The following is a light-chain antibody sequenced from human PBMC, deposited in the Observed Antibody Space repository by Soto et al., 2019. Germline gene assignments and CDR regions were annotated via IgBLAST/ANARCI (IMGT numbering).Light chain of an antibody. Sequence: DIQMTQSPSTLSASVGDRVTITCRASQSLNSLLARYQQKPGRAPKLLIYDASTLESGVPSRFSGSGSGTEFTLTISSLQTDDFATYYCQQYNSYSSWTFGQGTKVDIK. CDR3: QQYNSYSSWT. CDR2: DAS. CDR1: QSLNSL. J-gene: IGKJ1*01. V-gene: IGKV1-5*01.